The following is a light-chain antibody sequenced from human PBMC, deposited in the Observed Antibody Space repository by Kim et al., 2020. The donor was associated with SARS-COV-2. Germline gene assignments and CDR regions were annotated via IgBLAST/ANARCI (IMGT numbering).Light chain of an antibody. CDR2: GAS. Sequence: VSPGQRAPLSCRASQSVNSNLAWYQQKPGQAPRLLIYGASTRATAVPARFSGSGSRTEFTLTITSLQSEDFAVYYCQQYNNWPLTFGGGTKVDIK. CDR3: QQYNNWPLT. V-gene: IGKV3-15*01. J-gene: IGKJ4*01. CDR1: QSVNSN.